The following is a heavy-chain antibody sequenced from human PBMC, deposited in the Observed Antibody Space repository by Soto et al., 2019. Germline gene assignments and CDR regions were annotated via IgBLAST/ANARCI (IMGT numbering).Heavy chain of an antibody. CDR1: GGTLSSFINYP. CDR2: IVPNVGTV. CDR3: ARRDTSGFLRYFDN. V-gene: IGHV1-69*01. J-gene: IGHJ4*02. D-gene: IGHD3-3*01. Sequence: QMQLVQSGAEVKKPGSSVKVSCKASGGTLSSFINYPINWVRQAPGQGLEWMGGIVPNVGTVNYAQKFQGRVTITADQSTGTAYMEVSSLRSEDTALYYFARRDTSGFLRYFDNWGQGTLVTVSS.